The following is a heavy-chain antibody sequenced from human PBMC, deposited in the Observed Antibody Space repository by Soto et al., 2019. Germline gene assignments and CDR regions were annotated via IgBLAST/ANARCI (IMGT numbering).Heavy chain of an antibody. CDR2: ISGSGSDT. D-gene: IGHD2-15*01. V-gene: IGHV3-23*01. J-gene: IGHJ5*02. CDR1: GFTFSTYA. CDR3: VRGGGGGLFDP. Sequence: GGSLRLSCAASGFTFSTYAMSWVRQAPGKGLEWVSAISGSGSDTYHADSVKGRFTISRDNSISTLYLQMNSLRTEDTAIYYCVRGGGGGLFDPWGQGTMVTVSS.